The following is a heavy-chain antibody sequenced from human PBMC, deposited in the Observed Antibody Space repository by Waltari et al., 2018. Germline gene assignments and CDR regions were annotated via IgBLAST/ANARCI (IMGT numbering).Heavy chain of an antibody. J-gene: IGHJ6*04. D-gene: IGHD4-17*01. V-gene: IGHV5-51*01. CDR2: GRPDNSDT. CDR1: GYSFNNYW. CDR3: ARHTEDDNGDV. Sequence: QLVQSGTEVKKPGESLKISCKTSGYSFNNYWIGWVRQMPGKGLEWMGIGRPDNSDTRDGPSFRGQVTISADKSISIAYLQWSSLKASDTAIYYCARHTEDDNGDVWGKGTTVTISS.